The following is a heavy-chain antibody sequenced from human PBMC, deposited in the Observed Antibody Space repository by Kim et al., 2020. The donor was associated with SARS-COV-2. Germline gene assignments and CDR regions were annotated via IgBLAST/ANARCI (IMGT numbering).Heavy chain of an antibody. V-gene: IGHV3-23*01. CDR2: ISGSGGST. J-gene: IGHJ4*02. Sequence: GGSLRLSCAASGFTFSSYAMSWVRQAPGKGLEWVSAISGSGGSTYYADSVKGRFTISRDNSKNTLYLQMNSLRAEDTAVYYCANKPVVGGWYGFGYWGQGTLVTVSS. D-gene: IGHD6-19*01. CDR3: ANKPVVGGWYGFGY. CDR1: GFTFSSYA.